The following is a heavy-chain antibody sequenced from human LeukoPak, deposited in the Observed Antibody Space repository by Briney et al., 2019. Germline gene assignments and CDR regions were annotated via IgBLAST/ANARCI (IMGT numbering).Heavy chain of an antibody. D-gene: IGHD1-7*01. CDR2: IYPSGNT. V-gene: IGHV4-4*07. J-gene: IGHJ4*02. CDR3: ARELELRY. Sequence: PSETLSLTCSVSGGSFSSYFWSWVRQPAGKGLEWIGRIYPSGNTNYNPSLKSRVTISVDRSKNQFSLKLSSVTAADTAVYYCARELELRYWGQGTLVTVSS. CDR1: GGSFSSYF.